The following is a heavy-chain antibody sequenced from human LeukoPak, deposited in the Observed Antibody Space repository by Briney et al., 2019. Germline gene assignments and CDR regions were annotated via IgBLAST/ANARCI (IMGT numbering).Heavy chain of an antibody. CDR2: ISRDGSNK. J-gene: IGHJ4*02. CDR3: AKAMYADYDSSDL. D-gene: IGHD3-22*01. CDR1: GFTFSSYG. V-gene: IGHV3-30*18. Sequence: GGSLRLSCAASGFTFSSYGMHWVRQAPGKGLEWVAVISRDGSNKYYADSVKGRLTISRDNSKNTLYLQMNSLRGEDTAVYYCAKAMYADYDSSDLWGQGTLVTVSS.